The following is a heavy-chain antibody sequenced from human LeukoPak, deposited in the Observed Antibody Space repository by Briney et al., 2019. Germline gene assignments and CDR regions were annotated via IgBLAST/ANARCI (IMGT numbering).Heavy chain of an antibody. V-gene: IGHV3-23*01. CDR2: ISGSGGST. D-gene: IGHD6-13*01. J-gene: IGHJ4*02. CDR3: AKVRLRYSSRDYFDY. CDR1: GFTFSSYA. Sequence: GGPLRLSCAASGFTFSSYAMSWVRQAPGKGLEWVSAISGSGGSTYYADSVKGRFTISRDNSKNTLYLQMNSLRAEDTAVYYCAKVRLRYSSRDYFDYWGQGTLVTVSS.